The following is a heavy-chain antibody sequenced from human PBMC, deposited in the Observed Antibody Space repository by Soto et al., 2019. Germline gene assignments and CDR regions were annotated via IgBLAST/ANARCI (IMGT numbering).Heavy chain of an antibody. D-gene: IGHD2-21*02. J-gene: IGHJ6*02. CDR1: GFSLSTSGVG. CDR3: IQSRCGGDCLQSYASYYYYGMDV. CDR2: IYWDDDK. Sequence: GSGPTLVNPTQTLTLTCTFSGFSLSTSGVGVGWIRQPPGKALEWLALIYWDDDKRYSPSLKSRLTITKDTSKNQVVLTMTNMDPVDTATYYCIQSRCGGDCLQSYASYYYYGMDVWGQGTKVTAP. V-gene: IGHV2-5*02.